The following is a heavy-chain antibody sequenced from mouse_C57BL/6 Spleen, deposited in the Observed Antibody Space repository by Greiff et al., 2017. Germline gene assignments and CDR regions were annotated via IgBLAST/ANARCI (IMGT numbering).Heavy chain of an antibody. D-gene: IGHD2-3*01. J-gene: IGHJ2*01. CDR3: ARRYDGDFDY. Sequence: EVHLVESGGGLVKPGGSLKLSCAASGFTFSSYAMSWVRQTPEKRLEWVATISDGGSYTYYPDNVKGRFTISRDNAKNNLYLQMSHLKSEDTAMYYCARRYDGDFDYWGQGTTLTVSS. CDR2: ISDGGSYT. CDR1: GFTFSSYA. V-gene: IGHV5-4*01.